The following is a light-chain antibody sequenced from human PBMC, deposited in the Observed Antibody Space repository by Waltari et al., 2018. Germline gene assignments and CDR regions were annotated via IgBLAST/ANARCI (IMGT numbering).Light chain of an antibody. V-gene: IGKV1-39*01. CDR1: QTINKY. CDR2: VIS. J-gene: IGKJ4*01. CDR3: QQSDSLPLT. Sequence: DIQMTQSPSSLSASVGDRVTITCRASQTINKYLNWYQKKPGRAPKVLISVISYLHTGVPSRFSGSGSGTDFTLTISSLHPEDFATYYCQQSDSLPLTFGGGTKVEIK.